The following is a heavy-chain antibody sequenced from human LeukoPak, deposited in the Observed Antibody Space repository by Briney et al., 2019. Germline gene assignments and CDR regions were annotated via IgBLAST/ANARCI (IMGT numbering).Heavy chain of an antibody. CDR2: INPNSGGT. Sequence: ASVRVSCKASGYTFTSYDINWVRQAPGQGLEWMGWINPNSGGTNYAQKFQGRVTMTRDTSISAAYMELSRLRSDDTAVYYCARDWYSSSDPVPQYYFDYWGQGTLVTVSS. D-gene: IGHD6-6*01. CDR1: GYTFTSYD. J-gene: IGHJ4*02. V-gene: IGHV1-2*02. CDR3: ARDWYSSSDPVPQYYFDY.